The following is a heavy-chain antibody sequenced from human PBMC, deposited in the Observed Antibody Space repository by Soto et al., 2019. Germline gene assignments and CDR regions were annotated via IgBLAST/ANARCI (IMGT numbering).Heavy chain of an antibody. CDR2: IYYSGST. Sequence: SEARCVRGTGSGGSMSRGGYYGCWIRHAPGKGLEWIGSIYYSGSTYYNPSLKSRVTISVDTSKNQFSLKLSSVTAADTAVHYCARQGVLRYFHRLTNYSYYGMDVWGQGTTVT. CDR1: GGSMSRGGYY. D-gene: IGHD3-9*01. CDR3: ARQGVLRYFHRLTNYSYYGMDV. V-gene: IGHV4-39*01. J-gene: IGHJ6*02.